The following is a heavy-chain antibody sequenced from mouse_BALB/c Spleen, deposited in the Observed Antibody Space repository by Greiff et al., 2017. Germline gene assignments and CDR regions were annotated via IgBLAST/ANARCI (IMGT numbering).Heavy chain of an antibody. Sequence: QVQLQQSGAELVRPGSSVKISCKASGYAFSSYWMNWVKQRPGQGLEWIGQIYPGDGDTNYTGKFKGKATLTADKSSSTAYMQLSSLTSEDSAVYFCATLGRDWFAYWGQGTLVTVSA. CDR1: GYAFSSYW. CDR3: ATLGRDWFAY. CDR2: IYPGDGDT. J-gene: IGHJ3*01. D-gene: IGHD4-1*01. V-gene: IGHV1-80*01.